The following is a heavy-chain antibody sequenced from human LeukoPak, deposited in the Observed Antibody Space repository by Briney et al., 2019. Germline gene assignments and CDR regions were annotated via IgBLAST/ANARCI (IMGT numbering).Heavy chain of an antibody. CDR2: ISTSGSTI. J-gene: IGHJ4*02. Sequence: GGSLRLSCAASGFPFSSYEMNWVRQAPGKGLEWVSYISTSGSTIYYADSVKGRFTISRDNSKNTLYLQMNSLRAEDTAVYYCARGITMIVGNWGQGTLVTVSS. D-gene: IGHD3-22*01. CDR1: GFPFSSYE. CDR3: ARGITMIVGN. V-gene: IGHV3-48*03.